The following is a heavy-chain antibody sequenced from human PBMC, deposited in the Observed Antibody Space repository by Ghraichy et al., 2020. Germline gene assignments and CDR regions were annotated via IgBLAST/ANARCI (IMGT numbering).Heavy chain of an antibody. Sequence: SETLSLTCTVSGASISDFYWTWIRQSPGKGLEWIGHIYKTGSTNYMPSLKSRVTISVDASKNELSLVLNAVTAADTAMYYCARVVTGYNWHFDLWGRGTLVTVSS. J-gene: IGHJ2*01. CDR2: IYKTGST. CDR1: GASISDFY. V-gene: IGHV4-59*01. CDR3: ARVVTGYNWHFDL. D-gene: IGHD3-9*01.